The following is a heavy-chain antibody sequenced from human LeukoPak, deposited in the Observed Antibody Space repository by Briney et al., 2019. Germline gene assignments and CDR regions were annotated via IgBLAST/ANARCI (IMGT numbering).Heavy chain of an antibody. CDR2: ISSSGSTI. CDR1: GFTFSSYE. D-gene: IGHD3-22*01. V-gene: IGHV3-48*03. Sequence: GGSLRLSCAASGFTFSSYEMNWVRQAPGKGLEWVSYISSSGSTIYYADSVKGRFTISRDNAKNSLYLQMNSLRAEDTAVYYCARDHLPYYYDSSGYYFDYWGQGTLVTVSS. CDR3: ARDHLPYYYDSSGYYFDY. J-gene: IGHJ4*02.